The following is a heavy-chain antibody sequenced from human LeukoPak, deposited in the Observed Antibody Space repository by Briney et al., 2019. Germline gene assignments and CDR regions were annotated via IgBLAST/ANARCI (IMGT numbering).Heavy chain of an antibody. Sequence: ETLSLTGTVSGGSISSSSYYWGWIRQPPGKGLEWIGSIYYSGSTYYNPSLKSRVTISVDTSKNQFSLKLSSVTAADTAVYYCARLSTATPHAFDIWGQGTMVTVSS. CDR3: ARLSTATPHAFDI. D-gene: IGHD4-17*01. CDR2: IYYSGST. J-gene: IGHJ3*02. CDR1: GGSISSSSYY. V-gene: IGHV4-39*01.